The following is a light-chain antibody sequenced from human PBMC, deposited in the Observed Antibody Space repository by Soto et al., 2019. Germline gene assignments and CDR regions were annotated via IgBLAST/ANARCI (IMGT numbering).Light chain of an antibody. V-gene: IGKV1-8*01. J-gene: IGKJ3*01. CDR3: PQYYSYHLT. CDR2: AAS. Sequence: AIRMTQSPSSFSASTGDRVTITCRASQGISSYLAWYQQKPGKAPKLLIYAASTLQSGVPSRFSGSGSGTDFTLTISCLQSEDFETYYCPQYYSYHLTFRPGTKVD. CDR1: QGISSY.